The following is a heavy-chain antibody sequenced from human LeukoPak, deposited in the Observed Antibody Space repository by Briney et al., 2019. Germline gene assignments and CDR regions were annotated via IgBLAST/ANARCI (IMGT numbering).Heavy chain of an antibody. V-gene: IGHV3-48*04. J-gene: IGHJ4*02. D-gene: IGHD3-10*01. Sequence: PGGSLRLSCAASGFTFSSYSMNWVRQAPGKGLEWVSYISSSSSTIYYADSVKGRFTISRDNAKNSLYLQMNSLRAEDTAVYYCARDKSLFYGSGSFAPDYWGQGTLVTVSS. CDR1: GFTFSSYS. CDR3: ARDKSLFYGSGSFAPDY. CDR2: ISSSSSTI.